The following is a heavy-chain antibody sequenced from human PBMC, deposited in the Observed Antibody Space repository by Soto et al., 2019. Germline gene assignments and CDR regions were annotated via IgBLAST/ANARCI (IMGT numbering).Heavy chain of an antibody. CDR2: ISYDGSNK. CDR1: GFTFSSYG. D-gene: IGHD2-15*01. V-gene: IGHV3-30*18. CDR3: AKDWGDIVVVAAARYGMDV. Sequence: QVQLVESGGGVVQPGRSLRLSCAASGFTFSSYGMQWVRQAPCKGLEWVAVISYDGSNKYYADSVKGRFTISRDNSKNTLYLQMNSLRAEDTAVYYCAKDWGDIVVVAAARYGMDVWGQGTTVTVSS. J-gene: IGHJ6*02.